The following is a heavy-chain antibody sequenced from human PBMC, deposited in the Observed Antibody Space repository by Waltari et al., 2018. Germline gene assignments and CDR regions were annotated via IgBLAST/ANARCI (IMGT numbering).Heavy chain of an antibody. CDR3: VREAYAFWTGYYREFDF. CDR1: GSSLTSYE. Sequence: EVKLVESGGILVQPGGSLRLSCAASGSSLTSYELNWVRQAPGKGLGVVSCIMSMVSMRFYAGSVRGRFTVSRDTANNILHLDMNSLRADDSAVYYCVREAYAFWTGYYREFDFWGQGTRVTVSP. V-gene: IGHV3-48*03. CDR2: IMSMVSMR. D-gene: IGHD3-3*01. J-gene: IGHJ4*02.